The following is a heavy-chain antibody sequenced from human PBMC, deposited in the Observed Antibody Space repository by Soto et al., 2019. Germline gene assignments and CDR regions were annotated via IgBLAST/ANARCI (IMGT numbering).Heavy chain of an antibody. V-gene: IGHV3-30-3*01. CDR3: AREPRGYSYCFFFDY. Sequence: QVQLVESGGGVVQPGRSLRLSCAASGFTFSSYAMHWVRQAPGKGLEWVAVISYDGSNKYYADSVKGRFTISRDNSKNTMYLQMNSLRAEDTAVYYCAREPRGYSYCFFFDYWGQGTLVTVSS. CDR1: GFTFSSYA. D-gene: IGHD5-18*01. CDR2: ISYDGSNK. J-gene: IGHJ4*02.